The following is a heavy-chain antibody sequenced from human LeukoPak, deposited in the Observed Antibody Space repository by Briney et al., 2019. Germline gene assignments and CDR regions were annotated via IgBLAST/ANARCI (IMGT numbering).Heavy chain of an antibody. CDR2: IYASGST. CDR3: ARRYGYCSGGRCNDARCYYYYMDV. J-gene: IGHJ6*03. V-gene: IGHV4-4*09. CDR1: GGSISSYY. D-gene: IGHD2-15*01. Sequence: SETLSLTCTVSGGSISSYYWSWIRQPPGKGLEWIGYIYASGSTNYNPSLKSRVTMSVDTSKNQFSLKLSSVTAADTAVYYCARRYGYCSGGRCNDARCYYYYMDVWGMGTTVTVSS.